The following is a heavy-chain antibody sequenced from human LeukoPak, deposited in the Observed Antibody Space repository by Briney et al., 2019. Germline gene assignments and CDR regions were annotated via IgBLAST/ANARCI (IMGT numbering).Heavy chain of an antibody. J-gene: IGHJ6*02. D-gene: IGHD3-10*01. CDR3: ARDFRDDYYYYGMDV. Sequence: SETLSLTCTVSSGSISSYYWSWIRQPPGKGLEWIGYIYYSGSTNYNPSLKSRVTISVDTSKNQFSLKLSSVTAADTAVYYCARDFRDDYYYYGMDVWGQGTTVTVSS. V-gene: IGHV4-59*01. CDR1: SGSISSYY. CDR2: IYYSGST.